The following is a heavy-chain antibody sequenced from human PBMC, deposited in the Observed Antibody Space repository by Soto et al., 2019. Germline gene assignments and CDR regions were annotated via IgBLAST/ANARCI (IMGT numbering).Heavy chain of an antibody. J-gene: IGHJ4*02. V-gene: IGHV5-10-1*01. Sequence: PGESLKISCKGSGYSFTSYWISWVRQMPGKGLEWMGRIDPSDSYTNYSPSFQGHVTISADKSISTAYLQWSSLKASDTAMYYCARHAKFGSGWPGGCFDYWGQGTLVTVSS. CDR2: IDPSDSYT. CDR3: ARHAKFGSGWPGGCFDY. CDR1: GYSFTSYW. D-gene: IGHD6-19*01.